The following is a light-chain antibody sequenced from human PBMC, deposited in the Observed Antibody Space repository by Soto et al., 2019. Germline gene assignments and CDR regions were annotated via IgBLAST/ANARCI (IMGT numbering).Light chain of an antibody. J-gene: IGLJ1*01. CDR2: EVS. V-gene: IGLV2-14*01. Sequence: QSALTQPASVSGSPGQSITISCTGTRSDVGGYKYVSWYQQHPGKAPKLMIYEVSNRPSGVSNRFSGSKSGNTASLTIAGLHVEDEADYYCSSYTSSSTLYVFGTGTKVTVL. CDR1: RSDVGGYKY. CDR3: SSYTSSSTLYV.